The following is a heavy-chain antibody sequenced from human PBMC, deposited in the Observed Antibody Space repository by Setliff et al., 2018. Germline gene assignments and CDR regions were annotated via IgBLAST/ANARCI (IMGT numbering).Heavy chain of an antibody. CDR1: GYTFSTHG. D-gene: IGHD6-19*01. J-gene: IGHJ4*02. CDR2: IGLYSGET. Sequence: ASVKVFCKASGYTFSTHGISWVRQAPGRGLEWLAWIGLYSGETNFALNIRDRLTMTTDISTTTVYMELRGLTSDDTAVYYCARARIAVAGSDLDYWGQGTLVTVSS. V-gene: IGHV1-18*04. CDR3: ARARIAVAGSDLDY.